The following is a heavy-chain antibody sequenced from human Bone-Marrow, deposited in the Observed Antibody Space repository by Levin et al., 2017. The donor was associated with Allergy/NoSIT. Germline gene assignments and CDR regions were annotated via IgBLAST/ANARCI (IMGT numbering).Heavy chain of an antibody. CDR1: GITLRNYY. D-gene: IGHD5-24*01. J-gene: IGHJ5*02. CDR3: ADSILP. CDR2: LFPDGQTA. Sequence: PGGSLRLSCAVSGITLRNYYMSWVRQAPGKGLEWLSVLFPDGQTAHYADSVKGRSTISRDNSKNILYLQMEGLRAEDTAVYYCADSILPWGQGTLLTVSS. V-gene: IGHV3-23*01.